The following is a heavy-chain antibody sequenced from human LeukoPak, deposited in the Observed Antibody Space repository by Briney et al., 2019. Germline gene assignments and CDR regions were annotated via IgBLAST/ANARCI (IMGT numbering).Heavy chain of an antibody. CDR3: ARVSLNPPFDY. D-gene: IGHD1-14*01. CDR1: GYSISSGYY. Sequence: PSETLSLTCTVSGYSISSGYYWGWIRQPPGKGLEWIGSIYHSGSTYYNPSLKSRVTISVDTSKNQFSLKLSSVTAADTAVYYCARVSLNPPFDYWGQGTLVTVSS. CDR2: IYHSGST. J-gene: IGHJ4*02. V-gene: IGHV4-38-2*02.